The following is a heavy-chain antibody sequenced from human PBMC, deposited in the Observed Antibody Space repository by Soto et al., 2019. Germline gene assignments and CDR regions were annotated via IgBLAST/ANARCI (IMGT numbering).Heavy chain of an antibody. D-gene: IGHD1-20*01. CDR3: ARDIRAPYVREFDY. Sequence: ASVKVSCKASGYTFTSYDINWVRQATGQGLEWMGWMNPNSGNTGYAQKLQGRVTMTRDTAMSTAYMELRSLRSDDTAVYYCARDIRAPYVREFDYWGQGTLVTVSS. J-gene: IGHJ4*02. CDR1: GYTFTSYD. CDR2: MNPNSGNT. V-gene: IGHV1-8*01.